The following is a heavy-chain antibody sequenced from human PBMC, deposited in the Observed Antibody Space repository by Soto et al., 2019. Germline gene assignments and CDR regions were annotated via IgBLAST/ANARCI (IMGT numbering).Heavy chain of an antibody. J-gene: IGHJ4*02. V-gene: IGHV1-18*01. D-gene: IGHD3-10*01. Sequence: QVQLVQSGAEVRKPGASVKVSCKASGYTFTSYGFSWVRQAPGQGLEWMGWISAVNGNSRFAEDLQDRMTMTTDTSTSTAYMELRDLRSDDTAVYYCARGRRNTHDSGSQTFDYWGQGTRVSVSS. CDR3: ARGRRNTHDSGSQTFDY. CDR2: ISAVNGNS. CDR1: GYTFTSYG.